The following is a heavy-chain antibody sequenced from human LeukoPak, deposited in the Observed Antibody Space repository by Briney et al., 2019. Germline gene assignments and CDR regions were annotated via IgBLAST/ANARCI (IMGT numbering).Heavy chain of an antibody. CDR2: IIPIFGTA. CDR1: GGTFSSHA. CDR3: ASGGGGHCSGGSCFYYFDY. D-gene: IGHD2-15*01. Sequence: SVKVSCKASGGTFSSHAISWVRQAPGQGLEWMGGIIPIFGTANYAQKFQGRVTITADESTSTAYMELSSLRSEDTAVYYCASGGGGHCSGGSCFYYFDYWGQGTLVTVSS. J-gene: IGHJ4*02. V-gene: IGHV1-69*13.